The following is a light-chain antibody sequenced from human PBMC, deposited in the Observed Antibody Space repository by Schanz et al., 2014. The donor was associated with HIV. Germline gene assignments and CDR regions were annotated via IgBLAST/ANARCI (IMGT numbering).Light chain of an antibody. Sequence: DIQMTQSPSTLSTSVGDTVTITCRASQSINRWLAWYQQKPGKAPNLLIYATSTLQNGVPSRFSGSGFGTSFTLTISSLQPEDFATYYYQQYLISSWTFGQGTQVEIK. CDR1: QSINRW. CDR2: ATS. V-gene: IGKV1-5*01. CDR3: QQYLISSWT. J-gene: IGKJ1*01.